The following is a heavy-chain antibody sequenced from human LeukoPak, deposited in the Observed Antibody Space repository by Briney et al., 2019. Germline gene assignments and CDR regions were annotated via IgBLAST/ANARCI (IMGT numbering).Heavy chain of an antibody. CDR3: ARDPVIAVAARYFDY. CDR2: ISAYNGNT. J-gene: IGHJ4*02. Sequence: ASVKVSCKASGYTFTSYGISWVRQAPGQGLEWMGWISAYNGNTNYAQKLQGRVTMTTDTSTSTAYMELRSLRSDDTAVYYCARDPVIAVAARYFDYWGQGTLVTVSS. D-gene: IGHD6-19*01. CDR1: GYTFTSYG. V-gene: IGHV1-18*01.